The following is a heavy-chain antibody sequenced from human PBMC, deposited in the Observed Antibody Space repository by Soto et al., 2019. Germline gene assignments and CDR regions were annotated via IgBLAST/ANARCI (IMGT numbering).Heavy chain of an antibody. CDR3: ARGEYSSSDAFDI. CDR2: ISYDGSNK. J-gene: IGHJ3*02. V-gene: IGHV3-30-3*01. D-gene: IGHD6-6*01. Sequence: PGGSLRLSCAASGFTFSSYAMHWVRQAPGKGLEWVAVISYDGSNKYYADSVKGRFTISRDNSKNTLYLQMNSLRAEDTAVYYCARGEYSSSDAFDIWGQGTMVTVSS. CDR1: GFTFSSYA.